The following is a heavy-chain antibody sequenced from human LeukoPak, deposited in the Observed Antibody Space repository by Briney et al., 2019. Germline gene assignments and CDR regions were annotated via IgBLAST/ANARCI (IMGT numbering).Heavy chain of an antibody. CDR3: ASASSHRTAAGGDF. J-gene: IGHJ4*02. D-gene: IGHD6-13*01. CDR2: INSDGSSR. CDR1: GFTFSSYW. Sequence: PGGSLRLSCAASGFTFSSYWMHWVRQAPGKGLVWVSRINSDGSSRNYADSVKGRFTISRDNAKNTVYLQMNSLRAEDTAVYYCASASSHRTAAGGDFWGQGTLVTVSS. V-gene: IGHV3-74*01.